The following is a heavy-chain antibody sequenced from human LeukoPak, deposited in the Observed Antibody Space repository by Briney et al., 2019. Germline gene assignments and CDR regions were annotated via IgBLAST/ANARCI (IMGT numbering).Heavy chain of an antibody. CDR1: GYSFTSYW. CDR2: IYPGDSGT. CDR3: ATLVGYGSFFDY. Sequence: GESLKISCKGSGYSFTSYWIGWVRHVPGKGLEYMGIIYPGDSGTRYSPSFQGQVTISADKSISTAYLQWSSLKASDAAMYYCATLVGYGSFFDYWGQGTLVTVSS. D-gene: IGHD3-10*01. J-gene: IGHJ4*02. V-gene: IGHV5-51*01.